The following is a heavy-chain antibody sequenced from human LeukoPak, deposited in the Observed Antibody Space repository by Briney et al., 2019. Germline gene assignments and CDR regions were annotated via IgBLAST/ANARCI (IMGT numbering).Heavy chain of an antibody. CDR1: GFTFSGYA. CDR3: GRDPNGDYIGAFDM. D-gene: IGHD4-17*01. J-gene: IGHJ3*02. CDR2: IRGGGGSE. V-gene: IGHV3-23*01. Sequence: GGSLRLSCTASGFTFSGYAMMWVRQAPGKGPEWVSAIRGGGGSEFYADPVKGRFTISRDNSKNTLFLQMNNLRPEDTAVYYCGRDPNGDYIGAFDMWGPGTMVTVSS.